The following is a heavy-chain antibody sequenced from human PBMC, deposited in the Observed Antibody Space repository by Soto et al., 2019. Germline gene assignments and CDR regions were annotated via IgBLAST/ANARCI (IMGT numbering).Heavy chain of an antibody. D-gene: IGHD3-22*01. CDR3: AKIESRFFYDSTGYYPFDY. CDR2: LSGSGVST. CDR1: GFPFSNYA. V-gene: IGHV3-23*01. Sequence: GGALRLSCVASGFPFSNYAMTWVRQAPGKGLEWVSALSGSGVSTYYADSVMGRFTISRDNSKNTVYLQMNSLRAEDTAVYYCAKIESRFFYDSTGYYPFDYWGQGT. J-gene: IGHJ4*02.